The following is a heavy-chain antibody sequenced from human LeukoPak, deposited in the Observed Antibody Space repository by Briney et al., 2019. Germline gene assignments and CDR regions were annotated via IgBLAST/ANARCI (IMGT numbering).Heavy chain of an antibody. V-gene: IGHV3-7*03. CDR1: AFTFSSYS. D-gene: IGHD3-16*01. Sequence: GGSLRLSCAASAFTFSSYSMNWARQAPGKGLEWVASINHNGNVNYYVDSVEGRFTISRDNAKNSLYLQMSNLRAEDTAVYFCARGGGLDVWGQGATVTVSS. CDR2: INHNGNVN. J-gene: IGHJ6*02. CDR3: ARGGGLDV.